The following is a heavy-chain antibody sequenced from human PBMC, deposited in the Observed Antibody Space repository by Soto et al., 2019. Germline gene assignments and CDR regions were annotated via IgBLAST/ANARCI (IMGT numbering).Heavy chain of an antibody. J-gene: IGHJ5*02. D-gene: IGHD2-2*01. V-gene: IGHV1-3*01. CDR3: ARDYEVIVPAAYWFDP. CDR1: GYTFTNYA. Sequence: QVQLVQSGAEVKKPGASVKVSCKASGYTFTNYAIHWVRQAPGQRLEWMGWINVGNGKTMYSPKFQGRVTITRDTSASTVYMEVSSLRSEDTDVYYGARDYEVIVPAAYWFDPWGQGTLVAVSP. CDR2: INVGNGKT.